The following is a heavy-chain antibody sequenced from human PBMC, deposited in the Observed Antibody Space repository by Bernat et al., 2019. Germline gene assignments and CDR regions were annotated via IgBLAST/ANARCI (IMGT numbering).Heavy chain of an antibody. CDR3: AKAACGGDY. J-gene: IGHJ4*02. CDR2: IQQDGSEK. CDR1: GFTFSSYW. Sequence: EVQLVESGGGLVQPGESLRLSCAASGFTFSSYWVSWVRQAPGKGLEWVANIQQDGSEKNYADSVKGRFTISRDNAKNSLYLQMNSLRVEDTAVYYCAKAACGGDYWGQGTLVTVSS. D-gene: IGHD3-10*01. V-gene: IGHV3-7*03.